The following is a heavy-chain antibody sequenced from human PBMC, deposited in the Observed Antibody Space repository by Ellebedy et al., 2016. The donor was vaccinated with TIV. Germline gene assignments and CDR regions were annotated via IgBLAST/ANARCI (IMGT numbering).Heavy chain of an antibody. CDR3: ARGGRGDYGIDY. J-gene: IGHJ4*02. Sequence: GESLKISCAASGFTFSSHSMNWVRQAPGQGLEWVSASSSSSTYTFYADSLKGRLTIYRDNAEESLYLQINSLTPEDTAVYYCARGGRGDYGIDYWGQGTLVIVSS. D-gene: IGHD4-17*01. CDR2: SSSSSTYT. V-gene: IGHV3-21*01. CDR1: GFTFSSHS.